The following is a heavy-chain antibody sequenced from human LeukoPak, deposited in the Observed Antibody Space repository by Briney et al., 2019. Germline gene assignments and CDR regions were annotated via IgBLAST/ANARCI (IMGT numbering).Heavy chain of an antibody. CDR3: AKSRGESRGASNY. CDR1: GFTFSSYA. Sequence: SGGSLRHSCAASGFTFSSYAMSWVRQAPGKGLEWVSAISGSGGSTYYADSVKGRFTISRDSSKNTLYLQMNSLRAEDTAVYYCAKSRGESRGASNYWGQGTLVTVSS. V-gene: IGHV3-23*01. CDR2: ISGSGGST. D-gene: IGHD1-26*01. J-gene: IGHJ4*02.